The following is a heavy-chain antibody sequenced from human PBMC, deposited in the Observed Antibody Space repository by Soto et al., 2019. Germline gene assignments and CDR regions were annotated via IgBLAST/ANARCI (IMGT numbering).Heavy chain of an antibody. CDR1: GFTFSSYS. Sequence: PGGSLRLSCAASGFTFSSYSMNWVRQAPGKGLEWVSYISHSCSTTYYADSVKGRFTISRDNAKNSLYLQMNSLRDEDTAVYYCARNPDYYDSSAYYPEYFQHWGQGTLVTVSS. CDR3: ARNPDYYDSSAYYPEYFQH. V-gene: IGHV3-48*02. D-gene: IGHD3-22*01. J-gene: IGHJ1*01. CDR2: ISHSCSTT.